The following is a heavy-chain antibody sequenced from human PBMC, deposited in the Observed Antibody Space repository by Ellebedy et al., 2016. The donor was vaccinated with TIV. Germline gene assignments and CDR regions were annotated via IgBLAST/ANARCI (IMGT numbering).Heavy chain of an antibody. CDR3: ARGWFGSGMGV. Sequence: SQTLSLTCVISGDSVSTDIGWNWIRQSPSRGLEWLGRTYYRSKWNNDYAVSLKSRITINPDTSKNLFYLQLNSVTPEDPAVYYCARGWFGSGMGVWGQGTTVTVSS. V-gene: IGHV6-1*01. D-gene: IGHD3-10*01. CDR2: TYYRSKWNN. J-gene: IGHJ6*02. CDR1: GDSVSTDIG.